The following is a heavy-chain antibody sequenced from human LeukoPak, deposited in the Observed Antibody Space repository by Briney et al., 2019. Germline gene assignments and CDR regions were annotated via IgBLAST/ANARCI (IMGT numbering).Heavy chain of an antibody. CDR1: GFTFSKNA. J-gene: IGHJ4*02. CDR3: AKDRGVGWELRHFDY. CDR2: ISYDGSNK. D-gene: IGHD1-26*01. Sequence: GGSLRLSCVASGFTFSKNAMHWVRQAPGKGLECVAFISYDGSNKYYADSVNGRFTISRDNSKNTLYLQMNNLRTEDTAVYYCAKDRGVGWELRHFDYWGQGILLTVSS. V-gene: IGHV3-30-3*01.